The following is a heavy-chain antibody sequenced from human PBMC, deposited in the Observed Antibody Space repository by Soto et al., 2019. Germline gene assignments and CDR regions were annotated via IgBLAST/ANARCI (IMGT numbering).Heavy chain of an antibody. Sequence: LSLTCAVSGGSISSGGYSWSWIRQPPGKGLEWIGSIYYSGSTYYNPSLKSRVTISVDTSKNQFSLKLSSVTAADTAVYYCARLIAVAYYFDYWGQGTLVTVSS. CDR2: IYYSGST. D-gene: IGHD6-19*01. CDR1: GGSISSGGYS. CDR3: ARLIAVAYYFDY. V-gene: IGHV4-30-2*03. J-gene: IGHJ4*02.